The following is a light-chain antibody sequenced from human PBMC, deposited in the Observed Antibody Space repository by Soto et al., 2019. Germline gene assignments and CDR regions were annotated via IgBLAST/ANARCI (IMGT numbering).Light chain of an antibody. Sequence: DIRMTQAPSTLSASVGDRVTITGRASQSISSWLAWYEQKPGKDPKLLIYKASSLESGVPSRFSGSGSGTDFTLTISSLQPEDFATYYCQQSYSTPRTVGQGTKVDIK. CDR3: QQSYSTPRT. CDR2: KAS. J-gene: IGKJ1*01. CDR1: QSISSW. V-gene: IGKV1-5*03.